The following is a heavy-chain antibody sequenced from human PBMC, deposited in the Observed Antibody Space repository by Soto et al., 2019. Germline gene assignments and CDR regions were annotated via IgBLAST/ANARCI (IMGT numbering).Heavy chain of an antibody. CDR2: INQDGSEK. Sequence: EVQLVESGGGLVQPGGSLRLSCAASGFTFSSYWMSWVRQAPGKGLEWVANINQDGSEKFYVDSEKGRFTISRDNAKKSLYLQMNTLRVEDTAVYYCARDGSGSWYSYYYNGMDVWGQGTTVTVSS. CDR3: ARDGSGSWYSYYYNGMDV. D-gene: IGHD6-13*01. J-gene: IGHJ6*02. CDR1: GFTFSSYW. V-gene: IGHV3-7*05.